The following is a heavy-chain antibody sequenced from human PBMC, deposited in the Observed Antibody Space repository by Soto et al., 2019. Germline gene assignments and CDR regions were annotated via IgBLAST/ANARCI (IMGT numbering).Heavy chain of an antibody. D-gene: IGHD3-3*01. Sequence: SVKVSCKASGGTFSSYTISWVRQAPGQGLEWMGRIIPILGIANYAQKFQGRVTITADKSTSTAYMELSSLRSEDTAVYYCARDVSLEYYDFWSGYYVAFDIWGQGTMVTVSS. J-gene: IGHJ3*02. V-gene: IGHV1-69*04. CDR1: GGTFSSYT. CDR2: IIPILGIA. CDR3: ARDVSLEYYDFWSGYYVAFDI.